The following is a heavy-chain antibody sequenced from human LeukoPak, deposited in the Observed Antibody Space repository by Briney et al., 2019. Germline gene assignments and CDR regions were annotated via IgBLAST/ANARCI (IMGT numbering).Heavy chain of an antibody. CDR3: AKSGPLLWPID. D-gene: IGHD3-16*01. Sequence: GGSLRLSCAASGFNFNYYAMSWVRQAPGKGLEWVSAISGSGGSTYYADSVKGRFTISRDNSKNTLYLQMNSLRAEDTAVYYCAKSGPLLWPIDWGQGTLVTVSS. J-gene: IGHJ4*02. CDR2: ISGSGGST. V-gene: IGHV3-23*01. CDR1: GFNFNYYA.